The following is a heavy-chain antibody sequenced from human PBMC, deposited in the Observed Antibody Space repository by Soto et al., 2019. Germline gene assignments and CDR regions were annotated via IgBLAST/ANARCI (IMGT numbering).Heavy chain of an antibody. CDR1: GFTFDTYA. CDR3: ARSVTSGGMDV. D-gene: IGHD4-4*01. V-gene: IGHV3-21*01. CDR2: IGSRGST. J-gene: IGHJ6*02. Sequence: PGGSLRLSCVASGFTFDTYALHWVRQAPGKGLEWVSAIGSRGSTYYADSVKGRFTISRDNAKNSLYLQMNSLRAEDTAVYYCARSVTSGGMDVWGQGTTVTVSS.